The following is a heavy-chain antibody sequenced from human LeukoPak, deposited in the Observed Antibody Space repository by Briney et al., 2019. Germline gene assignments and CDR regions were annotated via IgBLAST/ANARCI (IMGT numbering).Heavy chain of an antibody. CDR2: ISPVDSDT. V-gene: IGHV5-51*01. J-gene: IGHJ1*01. CDR3: ARLYRRDGSRYFQH. D-gene: IGHD5-24*01. CDR1: GYTFTSYW. Sequence: GESLKISCKASGYTFTSYWIGWVRQMPGKGLEWMGIISPVDSDTRYSPSFQGQVTISADKSISTAYLQWSSLKASDTAMYYCARLYRRDGSRYFQHWGQGTLVTVSS.